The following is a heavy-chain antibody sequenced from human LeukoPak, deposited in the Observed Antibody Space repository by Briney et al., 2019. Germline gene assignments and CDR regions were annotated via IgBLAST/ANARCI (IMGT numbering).Heavy chain of an antibody. CDR2: INSDGRST. Sequence: GGSLRLSCAASGFTFSSYWMHWVRQAPGKGLVWVSRINSDGRSTSFADSVKGRFTISRDNAKNTLYLQMNSLRTEDTAVYYCARDQLYCTGGICYFDCWGQGTLVTVSS. D-gene: IGHD2-8*02. J-gene: IGHJ4*02. CDR3: ARDQLYCTGGICYFDC. V-gene: IGHV3-74*01. CDR1: GFTFSSYW.